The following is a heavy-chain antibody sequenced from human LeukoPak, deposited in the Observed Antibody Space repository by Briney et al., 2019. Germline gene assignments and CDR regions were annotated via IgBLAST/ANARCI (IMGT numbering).Heavy chain of an antibody. CDR3: ANRNITMVRGVIIRPGAPFDY. J-gene: IGHJ4*02. CDR2: IYYSGTT. Sequence: SETLSLTSTVSGGSISTGNYLWTWIRQPPGKGLEWIGSIYYSGTTYYNPSLKSRVTISIDTSKNQFSLKLSSVTAADTAVYYCANRNITMVRGVIIRPGAPFDYWGQGTLVTVSS. V-gene: IGHV4-39*07. D-gene: IGHD3-10*01. CDR1: GGSISTGNYL.